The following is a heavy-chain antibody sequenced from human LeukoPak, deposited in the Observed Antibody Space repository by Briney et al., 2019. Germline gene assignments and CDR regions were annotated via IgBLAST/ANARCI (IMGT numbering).Heavy chain of an antibody. CDR1: GYTFTGYY. D-gene: IGHD3-16*01. CDR3: GRVGAVWYYYYGMDV. Sequence: ASVKVSCKASGYTFTGYYMHWVRQAPGQGRERRGWINPNSGATNYAQKFQGRVTMTKDTPISTAYMELSRLRSDDSAGYYCGRVGAVWYYYYGMDVWGQGTTVTVSS. V-gene: IGHV1-2*02. CDR2: INPNSGAT. J-gene: IGHJ6*01.